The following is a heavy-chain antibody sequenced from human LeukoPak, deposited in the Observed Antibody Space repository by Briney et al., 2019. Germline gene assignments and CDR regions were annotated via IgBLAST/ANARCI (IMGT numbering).Heavy chain of an antibody. V-gene: IGHV6-1*01. J-gene: IGHJ5*01. CDR1: GDSFTGYTAG. CDR3: PSGSFFGS. Sequence: PSQTLSLTCAISGDSFTGYTAGWSWIRQSPARDLDWLGRTYCRTKWYKDYAVSVKSRITINPDTYKNQFSLQLNSVTPEDTAVYYCPSGSFFGSWGQGTLVIVSS. D-gene: IGHD3-10*01. CDR2: TYCRTKWYK.